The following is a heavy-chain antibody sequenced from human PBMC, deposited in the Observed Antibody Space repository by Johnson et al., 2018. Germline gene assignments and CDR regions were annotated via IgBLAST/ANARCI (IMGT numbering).Heavy chain of an antibody. J-gene: IGHJ3*02. CDR3: ARHPTVEIVARGTFDI. V-gene: IGHV4-39*01. CDR2: IYHSGST. CDR1: GGSISSSNYY. Sequence: QVQLQESGPGLVKPSETXSLTCTVSGGSISSSNYYWGWIRQPPGKGLEWIGSIYHSGSTYYNPSLKSRVTISVDTSKKQFSLKLNTVTAADTAVYYWARHPTVEIVARGTFDIWGQGTMVTVSS. D-gene: IGHD5-12*01.